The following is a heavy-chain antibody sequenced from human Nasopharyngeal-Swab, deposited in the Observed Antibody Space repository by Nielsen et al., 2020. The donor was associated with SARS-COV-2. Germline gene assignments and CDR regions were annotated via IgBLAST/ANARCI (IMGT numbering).Heavy chain of an antibody. J-gene: IGHJ4*02. Sequence: ASVKVSCKASGYTFTFYDINWVRQATGQGLEWMGWTNPNSGNTGYAQKFQGRVTMTRTTSISTAYMELSSLRSEDTAVYYCARGRRGLVDSATNEFDYWGQGTLVTVSS. CDR3: ARGRRGLVDSATNEFDY. V-gene: IGHV1-8*01. D-gene: IGHD5-18*01. CDR2: TNPNSGNT. CDR1: GYTFTFYD.